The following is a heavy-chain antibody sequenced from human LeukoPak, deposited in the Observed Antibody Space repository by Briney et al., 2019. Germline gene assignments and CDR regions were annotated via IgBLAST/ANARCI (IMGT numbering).Heavy chain of an antibody. CDR2: IKQDGSEK. D-gene: IGHD1-26*01. J-gene: IGHJ4*02. V-gene: IGHV3-7*01. CDR1: GFTFSSYW. CDR3: ARDGRGSYGFREFDY. Sequence: GGSLRLSCAASGFTFSSYWMSWVRQGPGKGLEWVANIKQDGSEKYYVDSVKGRFTIFRDNAKNSLYLQMNSLRAEDTAVYYCARDGRGSYGFREFDYWGQGTLVTVSS.